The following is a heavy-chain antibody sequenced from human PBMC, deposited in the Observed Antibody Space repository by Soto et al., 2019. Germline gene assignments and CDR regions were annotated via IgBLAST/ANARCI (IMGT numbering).Heavy chain of an antibody. J-gene: IGHJ6*03. CDR3: ATLTYSGYDAPLYYMDV. Sequence: VKVSCKVSGYTLTELSMHWVRQAPGKGLEWMGGFDPEDGETIYAQKFQGRVTMTEDTSTDTAYMELSSLRSEDTAVYYCATLTYSGYDAPLYYMDVWGKGTTVTVSS. D-gene: IGHD5-12*01. V-gene: IGHV1-24*01. CDR1: GYTLTELS. CDR2: FDPEDGET.